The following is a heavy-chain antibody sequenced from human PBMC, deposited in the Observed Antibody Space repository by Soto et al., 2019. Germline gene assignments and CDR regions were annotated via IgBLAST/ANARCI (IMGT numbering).Heavy chain of an antibody. CDR2: IYYSGST. CDR3: ARAAITSYGMEV. CDR1: GGSISSYY. Sequence: QVQLQESGPGLVKPSETLSLTCTASGGSISSYYWSWIRQPPGKGLEWIGYIYYSGSTNYNPSLKSRVTISVDTSKNQFSLKLSSVTAADTAVYYCARAAITSYGMEVWGQGTTVTVSS. V-gene: IGHV4-59*01. D-gene: IGHD3-10*01. J-gene: IGHJ6*02.